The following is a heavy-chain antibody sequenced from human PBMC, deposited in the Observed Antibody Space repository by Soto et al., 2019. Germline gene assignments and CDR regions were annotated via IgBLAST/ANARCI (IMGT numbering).Heavy chain of an antibody. D-gene: IGHD3-3*01. CDR3: AKPSYDFWSGYYHPFDF. CDR2: IISTGTSI. J-gene: IGHJ4*02. CDR1: GFTVRSSY. Sequence: PGGSLRLSCAASGFTVRSSYMSWVRQVPGKGLEWVSFIISTGTSIYYADSVKGRFAISRDDSKKTVYLQMNSLRAEDTAVYNCAKPSYDFWSGYYHPFDFWGQGTLVTVSS. V-gene: IGHV3-21*01.